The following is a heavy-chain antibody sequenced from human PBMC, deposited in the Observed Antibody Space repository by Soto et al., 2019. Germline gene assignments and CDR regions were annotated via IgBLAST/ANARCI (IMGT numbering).Heavy chain of an antibody. D-gene: IGHD3-3*01. Sequence: QVQLVQSGAEVKKPGSSVKVSCKASGGTFSSYAISWVRQAPGQGLEWMGGIIPIFGTANYAQKFQGRVTITADESTSTAYMELSSLRSEDTAVYYCAREVGHYDFWSGYYGGWVYYYGMDVWGQGTTVTVSS. CDR3: AREVGHYDFWSGYYGGWVYYYGMDV. J-gene: IGHJ6*02. CDR2: IIPIFGTA. CDR1: GGTFSSYA. V-gene: IGHV1-69*01.